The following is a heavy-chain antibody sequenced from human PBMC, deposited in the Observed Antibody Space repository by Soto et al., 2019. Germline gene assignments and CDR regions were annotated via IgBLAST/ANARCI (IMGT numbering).Heavy chain of an antibody. CDR3: AKDRQYCSGGSCLNYFDY. D-gene: IGHD2-15*01. V-gene: IGHV3-30*18. Sequence: GGSLRLSCAASGFTFSSYGMHWVRQAPGKGLEWVAVISYDGSNKYYADSVKGRFTISRDNSKNTLYLQMNSLRAEDTAVYYCAKDRQYCSGGSCLNYFDYWGQGTLVTVS. CDR2: ISYDGSNK. CDR1: GFTFSSYG. J-gene: IGHJ4*02.